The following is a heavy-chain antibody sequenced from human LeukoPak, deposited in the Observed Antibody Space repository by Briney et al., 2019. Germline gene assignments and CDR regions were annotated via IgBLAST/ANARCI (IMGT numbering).Heavy chain of an antibody. CDR2: SYTDGST. V-gene: IGHV3-53*01. J-gene: IGHJ4*02. CDR1: GLTVSSNY. Sequence: PGGSLSLSCAACGLTVSSNYMSWVRQAPGKGLEWVSVSYTDGSTYYADSVKGGVTISRDNCKNTVYLQMSSLRADDTAVYYGARGIDCSGDNCPFDYWGQGTPVTVSS. D-gene: IGHD2-15*01. CDR3: ARGIDCSGDNCPFDY.